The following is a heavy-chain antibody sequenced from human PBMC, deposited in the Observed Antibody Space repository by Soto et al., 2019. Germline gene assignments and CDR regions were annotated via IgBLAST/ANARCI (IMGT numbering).Heavy chain of an antibody. J-gene: IGHJ4*02. CDR3: ARAAGDYGHPYFDY. Sequence: QLVQSGPEVKKPGSSVKVSCKSVGDTFSSYAVSWVRQAPGQGLEWMGGIIPTFGTVNYAQKLQGRATITADESTRLSYMELSSLKSEDTAVYYCARAAGDYGHPYFDYWGQGTLISVSS. V-gene: IGHV1-69*01. D-gene: IGHD3-10*01. CDR1: GDTFSSYA. CDR2: IIPTFGTV.